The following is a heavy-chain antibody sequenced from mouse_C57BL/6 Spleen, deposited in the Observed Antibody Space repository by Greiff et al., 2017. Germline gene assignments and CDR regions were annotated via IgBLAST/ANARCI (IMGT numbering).Heavy chain of an antibody. CDR3: ARKGRAPFDY. J-gene: IGHJ2*01. CDR1: GYTFTSYW. Sequence: QVQLQQPGAELVKPGASVKLSCKASGYTFTSYWMQWVKQRPGQGLEWIGEIDPSDSYTNYNQKVKGKATLTVDTSSSTAYLQLSSLTSEDSAVYYCARKGRAPFDYWGQGTTLTVSS. V-gene: IGHV1-50*01. CDR2: IDPSDSYT.